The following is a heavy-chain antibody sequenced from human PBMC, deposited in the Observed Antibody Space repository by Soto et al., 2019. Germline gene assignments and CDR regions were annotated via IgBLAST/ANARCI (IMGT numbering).Heavy chain of an antibody. V-gene: IGHV1-3*01. J-gene: IGHJ6*03. Sequence: ASVKVSCKASGYTFTSYAMHWVRQAPGQRLEWMGWINAGNGNTKYSQKFQGRVTITRDTSASTAYMELSSLRSEDTAVYYCARGGSGGGYDLASYYYYYMDVWGKGTTVTVSS. D-gene: IGHD5-12*01. CDR1: GYTFTSYA. CDR2: INAGNGNT. CDR3: ARGGSGGGYDLASYYYYYMDV.